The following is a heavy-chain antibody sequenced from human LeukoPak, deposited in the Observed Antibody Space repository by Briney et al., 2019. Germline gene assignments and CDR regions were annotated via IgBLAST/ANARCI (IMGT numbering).Heavy chain of an antibody. J-gene: IGHJ4*02. Sequence: SETLSLTCTVSGGSISSSSYYWGWIRQPPGKGLEWIGSIYYSGSTYYNPSLKSRVTISVDTSKNQFSLKLSSVTAADTAVYYCARVDTARFDYWGQRTLVTVSS. V-gene: IGHV4-39*01. CDR3: ARVDTARFDY. D-gene: IGHD5-18*01. CDR1: GGSISSSSYY. CDR2: IYYSGST.